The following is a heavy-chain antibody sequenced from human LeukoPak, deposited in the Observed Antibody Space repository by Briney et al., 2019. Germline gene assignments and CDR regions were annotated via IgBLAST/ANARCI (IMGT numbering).Heavy chain of an antibody. J-gene: IGHJ5*02. V-gene: IGHV4-34*01. Sequence: ASETLSLTCAVYGGSFSGYYWSWIRKPPGKGLEWIGEINHSGSTNYNPSLKSRVTISVDTSKNQFSLKLSSVTAADTAVYYCARGSWFGYNWFDPWGQGTLVTVSS. D-gene: IGHD3-10*01. CDR1: GGSFSGYY. CDR2: INHSGST. CDR3: ARGSWFGYNWFDP.